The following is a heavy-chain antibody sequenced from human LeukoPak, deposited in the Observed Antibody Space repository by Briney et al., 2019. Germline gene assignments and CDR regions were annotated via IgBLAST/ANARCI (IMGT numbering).Heavy chain of an antibody. CDR2: IYYSGST. CDR1: GGAISGADNY. V-gene: IGHV4-31*03. Sequence: NASETLSLNCTVSGGAISGADNYWSWIRQHPGKGLEWIGYIYYSGSTYYNPSLKSRVTISVDTSKNQFSLKLSSVTAADTAVYYCARVVDTTMVRGFDPWGQGTLVTVSS. J-gene: IGHJ5*02. CDR3: ARVVDTTMVRGFDP. D-gene: IGHD3-10*01.